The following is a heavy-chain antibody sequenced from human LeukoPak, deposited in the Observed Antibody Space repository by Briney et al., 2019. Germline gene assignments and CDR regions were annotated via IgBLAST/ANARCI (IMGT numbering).Heavy chain of an antibody. CDR2: IVGGDGGT. J-gene: IGHJ6*03. V-gene: IGHV3-23*01. CDR1: GFPISTNG. Sequence: GGSLRLSCAASGFPISTNGMSWVRQAPGKGLEWVSGIVGGDGGTYYADSVKGRFIISRDNSKNTLYVQMNSLRAEDTAVYYCARGALYYMDVWGKGTTVTISS. CDR3: ARGALYYMDV.